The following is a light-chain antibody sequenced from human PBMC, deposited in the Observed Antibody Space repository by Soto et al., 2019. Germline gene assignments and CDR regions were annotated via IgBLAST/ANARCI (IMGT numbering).Light chain of an antibody. CDR2: GAS. CDR1: QSVTSN. Sequence: RVMTQSPATLSVSLVPRVTLSCRASQSVTSNLAWYQQKPGQAPRFLINGASTRATGIPARFSGSGSGTEFTLTISSLQSEDFAVYYCQQYDNWPLTFGGGPRWIS. CDR3: QQYDNWPLT. J-gene: IGKJ4*01. V-gene: IGKV3-15*01.